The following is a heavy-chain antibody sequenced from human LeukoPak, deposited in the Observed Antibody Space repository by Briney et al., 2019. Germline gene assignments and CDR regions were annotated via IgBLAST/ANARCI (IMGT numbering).Heavy chain of an antibody. CDR2: FDPEDGET. J-gene: IGHJ4*02. Sequence: GASVKVSCKASGFTFSNYDINWVRQAPGQGLEWMGGFDPEDGETIYAQKFQGRVTMTEDTSTDTAYMELSSLRSEDTAVYYCATGWVMRGGYWGQGTLVTVSS. V-gene: IGHV1-24*01. CDR1: GFTFSNYD. D-gene: IGHD2-21*01. CDR3: ATGWVMRGGY.